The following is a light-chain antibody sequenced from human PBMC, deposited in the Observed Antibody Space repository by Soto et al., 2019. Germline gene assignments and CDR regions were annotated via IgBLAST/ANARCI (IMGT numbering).Light chain of an antibody. CDR2: GAS. CDR1: QSLRSS. V-gene: IGKV3-15*01. CDR3: QQYRSWPRT. J-gene: IGKJ1*01. Sequence: ETMMTQSPHTLSVSVGERATLSCRASQSLRSSLAWYQQKPGQAPRLLIYGASTRATDMPGRFSSRGAGAEFTLTISSLQSEDFAVYYCQQYRSWPRTFGQGTKVDIK.